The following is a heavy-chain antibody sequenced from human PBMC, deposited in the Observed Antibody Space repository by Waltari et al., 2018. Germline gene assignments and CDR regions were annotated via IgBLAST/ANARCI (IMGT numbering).Heavy chain of an antibody. Sequence: QVQLVESRGGVVQPGRSLGLSCAASGFTFSSYAMHWVRQAPGKGLEGVAVISYDGRNKYYADSVKCRFTIARDNSKNTLYLQMNSLRAEDTAVYYCARDKADNWNYCDYWGQGTLVTVSS. CDR1: GFTFSSYA. J-gene: IGHJ4*02. CDR2: ISYDGRNK. D-gene: IGHD1-20*01. CDR3: ARDKADNWNYCDY. V-gene: IGHV3-30*01.